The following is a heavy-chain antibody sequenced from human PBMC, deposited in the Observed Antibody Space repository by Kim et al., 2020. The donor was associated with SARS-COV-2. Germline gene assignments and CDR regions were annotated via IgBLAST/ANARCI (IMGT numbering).Heavy chain of an antibody. J-gene: IGHJ5*02. D-gene: IGHD3-22*01. CDR1: GGSISSYY. Sequence: SETLSLTCTVSGGSISSYYWSWIRQPAGKGLEWIGRIYTSGSTNYNPSLKSRVTMSVDTSKNQFSLKLSSVTAADTAVYYCARDFTYYYDSSGYWGSSWFDPWGQGTLVTVSS. CDR3: ARDFTYYYDSSGYWGSSWFDP. CDR2: IYTSGST. V-gene: IGHV4-4*07.